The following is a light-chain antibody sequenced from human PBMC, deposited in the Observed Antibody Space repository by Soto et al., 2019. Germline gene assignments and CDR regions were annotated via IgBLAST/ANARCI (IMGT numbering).Light chain of an antibody. V-gene: IGLV1-40*01. J-gene: IGLJ1*01. CDR1: SSNLGAGYD. CDR2: GNT. Sequence: VLTQPPSVSGAPGQRVTISCTGTSSNLGAGYDVHWYQHLPGTAPKPLIYGNTIRPSGVPARFSVSKSGTSASLAITGLQAEDEADYDCQSYDRSLRGYVFGTGTKVTVL. CDR3: QSYDRSLRGYV.